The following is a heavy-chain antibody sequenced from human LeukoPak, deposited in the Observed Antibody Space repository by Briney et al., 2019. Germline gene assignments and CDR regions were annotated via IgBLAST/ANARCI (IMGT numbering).Heavy chain of an antibody. J-gene: IGHJ4*02. CDR1: GYTFTSYA. CDR2: INAGNGNT. CDR3: ARGYSSSSFGY. Sequence: ASVTVSCTASGYTFTSYAMHWVRQAPGQRLEWMGWINAGNGNTKYSQKFQGRVTITRDTSASTAYMELSSLRSEDTAVYYCARGYSSSSFGYWGQGTLVTVSS. D-gene: IGHD6-6*01. V-gene: IGHV1-3*01.